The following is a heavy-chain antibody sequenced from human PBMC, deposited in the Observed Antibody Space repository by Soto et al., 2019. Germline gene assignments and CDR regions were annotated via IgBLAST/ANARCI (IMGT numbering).Heavy chain of an antibody. V-gene: IGHV4-4*02. CDR1: GGSISSSNW. CDR2: IYHSGST. D-gene: IGHD4-17*01. Sequence: SETLSLTCAVSGGSISSSNWWSWVRQPPGKGLEWIGAIYHSGSTNYNPSLKSRVTISVDKSKNQFSLKLSSVTAADTAVYYCASHDYGDFVADYWGQGTLVTVSS. CDR3: ASHDYGDFVADY. J-gene: IGHJ4*02.